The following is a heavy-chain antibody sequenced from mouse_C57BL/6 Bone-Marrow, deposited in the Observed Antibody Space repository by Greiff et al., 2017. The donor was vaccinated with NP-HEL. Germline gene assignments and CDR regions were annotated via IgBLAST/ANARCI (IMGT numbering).Heavy chain of an antibody. CDR3: ARWEEAWFAY. CDR1: GYTFTDYN. Sequence: DVKLVESGPELVKPGASVKIPCKASGYTFTDYNMDWVKQSHGKSLEWIGDINPNNGGTIYNQKFKGKATLTVDKSSSTAYMELRSLTSEDTAVYYFARWEEAWFAYWGQGTLVTVSA. V-gene: IGHV1-18*01. J-gene: IGHJ3*01. CDR2: INPNNGGT. D-gene: IGHD4-1*01.